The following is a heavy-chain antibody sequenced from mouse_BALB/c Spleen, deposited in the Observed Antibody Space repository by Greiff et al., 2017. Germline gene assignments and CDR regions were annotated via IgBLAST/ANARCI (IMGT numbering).Heavy chain of an antibody. CDR3: TREEDYYGSSYGY. CDR2: ISSGGSYT. D-gene: IGHD1-1*01. Sequence: EVMLVESGGGLVKPGGSLKLSCAASRFTFSSYTMSWVRQTPEKRLEWVATISSGGSYTYYPDSVKGRFTISRDNAKNTLYLQMSSLKSEDTAMYYCTREEDYYGSSYGYWGQGTTLTVSS. V-gene: IGHV5-6-4*01. CDR1: RFTFSSYT. J-gene: IGHJ2*01.